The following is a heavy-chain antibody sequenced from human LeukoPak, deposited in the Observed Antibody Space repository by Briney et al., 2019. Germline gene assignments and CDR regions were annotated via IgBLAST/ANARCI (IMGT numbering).Heavy chain of an antibody. Sequence: ASVKVSCKASGYTFTGYYIHWVRQAAGQGPEWMGWINPNNGGTYYVQTFQGRVTMTRDRSISTSYMELSRLRSDDTAVYYCVREALGSGTYYSDYWGQGTLVTISS. D-gene: IGHD3-10*01. J-gene: IGHJ4*02. CDR2: INPNNGGT. CDR1: GYTFTGYY. CDR3: VREALGSGTYYSDY. V-gene: IGHV1-2*02.